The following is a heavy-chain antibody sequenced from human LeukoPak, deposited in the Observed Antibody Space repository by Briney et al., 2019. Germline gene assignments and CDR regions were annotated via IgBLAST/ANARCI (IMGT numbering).Heavy chain of an antibody. D-gene: IGHD1-1*01. J-gene: IGHJ4*02. CDR2: IYTSGST. CDR3: ARGGNWNSYYFDY. Sequence: PSQTLSLTCTVSGGSISSGNYYWHWIRQPAGKGLEWIGHIYTSGSTSYNPSLKSRVTIAIDTSKNQFSLKLSSVTAADTAVYYCARGGNWNSYYFDYWGQGTLVTVSS. V-gene: IGHV4-61*09. CDR1: GGSISSGNYY.